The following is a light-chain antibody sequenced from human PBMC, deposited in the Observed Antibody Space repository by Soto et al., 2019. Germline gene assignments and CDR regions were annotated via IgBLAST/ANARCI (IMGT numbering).Light chain of an antibody. V-gene: IGKV4-1*01. CDR3: QEYYSIPMT. CDR2: SAS. CDR1: HSVLYSYNNKNY. J-gene: IGKJ1*01. Sequence: DNDTTQSPASLAGALVAMATSNCNCSHSVLYSYNNKNYLAWYQKKPGPPPPLLIYSASTRECGVPDRFSGSGSGTDFPLTISSLKAEDVAAYYCQEYYSIPMTFCQGSMVDIK.